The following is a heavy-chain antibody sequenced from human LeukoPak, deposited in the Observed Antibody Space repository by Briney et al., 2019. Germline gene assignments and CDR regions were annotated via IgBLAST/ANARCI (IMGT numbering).Heavy chain of an antibody. D-gene: IGHD6-13*01. V-gene: IGHV3-20*04. CDR1: GFTFDDYG. CDR3: AKDSRPYSSTFDAFDI. J-gene: IGHJ3*02. CDR2: INWNGGST. Sequence: PGGSLRLSCAASGFTFDDYGMSWVRQAPGKGLEWVSGINWNGGSTGYADSVKGRFTISRDNAKNSLYLQMNSLRAEDMALYYCAKDSRPYSSTFDAFDIWGQGTMVTVSS.